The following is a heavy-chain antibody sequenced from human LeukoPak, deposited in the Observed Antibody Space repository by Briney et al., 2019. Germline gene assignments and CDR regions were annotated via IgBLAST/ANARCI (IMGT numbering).Heavy chain of an antibody. D-gene: IGHD3-22*01. CDR2: INPNSGGT. V-gene: IGHV1-2*06. J-gene: IGHJ4*02. CDR1: GYTFTGYY. Sequence: ASVKVSCKASGYTFTGYYMHWVRQAPGQGLEWMGRINPNSGGTNYAQKFQGRVTMTRDTSISTAHMELSRLRSDDTAVYYCARDWVSSGYYYVDYWGQGTLVTVSS. CDR3: ARDWVSSGYYYVDY.